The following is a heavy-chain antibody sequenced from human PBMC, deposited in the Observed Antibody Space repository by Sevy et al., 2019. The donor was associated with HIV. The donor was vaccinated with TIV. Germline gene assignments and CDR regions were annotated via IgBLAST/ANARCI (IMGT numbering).Heavy chain of an antibody. V-gene: IGHV3-7*03. CDR3: ARDCSSTTCLWGLDV. CDR2: IKRDGSER. J-gene: IGHJ6*02. D-gene: IGHD2-2*01. CDR1: GFTFSNYW. Sequence: GGSLRLSCAASGFTFSNYWMTWVRQAPGQGLEWVANIKRDGSERYYVASVKGRFTISKDNAKNSLYLQMNSLRADDTAVYYCARDCSSTTCLWGLDVWGQGTTVTVSS.